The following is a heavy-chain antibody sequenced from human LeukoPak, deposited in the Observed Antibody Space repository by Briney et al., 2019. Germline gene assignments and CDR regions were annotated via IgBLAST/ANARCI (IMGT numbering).Heavy chain of an antibody. J-gene: IGHJ4*02. CDR3: ARGYSSSWYREFFDH. CDR2: IYTSGST. Sequence: PSETLSLTCTVSGGSIYSFYWSWLRQSAGKGLEWIGRIYTSGSTNYNPSLMSRVSISIDTSKKQFSLRLSSVTAADTAVYYCARGYSSSWYREFFDHWGQGTLVTVSS. D-gene: IGHD6-13*01. CDR1: GGSIYSFY. V-gene: IGHV4-4*07.